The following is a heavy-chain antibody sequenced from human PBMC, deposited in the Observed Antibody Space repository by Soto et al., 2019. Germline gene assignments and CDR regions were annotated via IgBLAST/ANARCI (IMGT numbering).Heavy chain of an antibody. J-gene: IGHJ4*02. Sequence: ELQLVASGGGLVQPGGSLRLSCAASGFTVSNNYLRWVRQAPGKGLEWVSLIYSGGDTYYEDSVKGRFTISRDNSKNTLYLQMNSLRAEDTAVYYCARDGTYNWVGGQGILVTVSS. CDR1: GFTVSNNY. CDR3: ARDGTYNWV. D-gene: IGHD1-1*01. CDR2: IYSGGDT. V-gene: IGHV3-66*01.